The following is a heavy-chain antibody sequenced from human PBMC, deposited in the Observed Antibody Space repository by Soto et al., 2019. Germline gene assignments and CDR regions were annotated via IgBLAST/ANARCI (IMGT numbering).Heavy chain of an antibody. V-gene: IGHV3-33*01. D-gene: IGHD3-3*01. CDR1: GFTFSSYG. Sequence: QVQLVESGGGVVQPGRSLRLSCAASGFTFSSYGMHWVRQAPGKGLEWVAVIWYDGSNKYYADSVKGRFTISRDNSKNTLYLQMNGLRAEDTAVYYCARGDFWSGYYNYFDYWGQGTLVTVSS. CDR2: IWYDGSNK. J-gene: IGHJ4*02. CDR3: ARGDFWSGYYNYFDY.